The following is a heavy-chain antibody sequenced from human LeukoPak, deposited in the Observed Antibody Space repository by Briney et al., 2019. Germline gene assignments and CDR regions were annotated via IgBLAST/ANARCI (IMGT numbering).Heavy chain of an antibody. CDR3: AREGSVAGSFFDY. Sequence: GGSLRLSCAASGFTFDDYAMHWVRQAPGKGLEWVSSINSSSSYIYYADSVKGRFTISRDNAKNSLYLQMNSLRAEDTAVYYCAREGSVAGSFFDYWGQGTLVTVSS. CDR2: INSSSSYI. V-gene: IGHV3-21*01. D-gene: IGHD6-19*01. J-gene: IGHJ4*02. CDR1: GFTFDDYA.